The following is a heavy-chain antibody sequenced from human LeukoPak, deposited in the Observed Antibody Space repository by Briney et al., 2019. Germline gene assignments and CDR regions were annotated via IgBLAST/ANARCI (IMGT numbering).Heavy chain of an antibody. J-gene: IGHJ3*02. CDR1: GGSFSGYY. V-gene: IGHV4-34*01. Sequence: SETLSLTCAVYGGSFSGYYWSWIRQPPGKGLEWIGEINHSGSTNYNPSLKSRVTISVDTSKNQFSLKLSSVTAADTAVYYCARVQFDYYDGSGYGSPHAFDIWGQGTMVTVSS. D-gene: IGHD3-22*01. CDR3: ARVQFDYYDGSGYGSPHAFDI. CDR2: INHSGST.